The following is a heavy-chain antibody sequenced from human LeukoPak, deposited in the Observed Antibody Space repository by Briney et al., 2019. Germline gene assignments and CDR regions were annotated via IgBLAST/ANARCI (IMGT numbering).Heavy chain of an antibody. V-gene: IGHV3-53*01. J-gene: IGHJ4*02. Sequence: GGSLRLSCAASGFTVSSNYMSWVRQAPGRGLEWVSLIYSGGNTYYADSVKGRFTISRGNSKNTLYLQMNSLRAEDTAVYYCGSGEWPRDYWGQGTLVTVSS. D-gene: IGHD3-10*01. CDR3: GSGEWPRDY. CDR1: GFTVSSNY. CDR2: IYSGGNT.